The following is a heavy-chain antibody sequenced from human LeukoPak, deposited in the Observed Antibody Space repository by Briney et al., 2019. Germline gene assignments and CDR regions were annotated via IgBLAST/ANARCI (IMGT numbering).Heavy chain of an antibody. Sequence: GASVKVSCMASGYTFTSYGISWVRQAPGQGLEWMRWIRAYNGNTNYAQKLQGRVTMTTDTSTSTAYMELRSLRSDDTAVYYCARVSYDILTGYAGGYYYYYMDVWGKGTTVTVSS. CDR1: GYTFTSYG. D-gene: IGHD3-9*01. J-gene: IGHJ6*03. CDR2: IRAYNGNT. CDR3: ARVSYDILTGYAGGYYYYYMDV. V-gene: IGHV1-18*01.